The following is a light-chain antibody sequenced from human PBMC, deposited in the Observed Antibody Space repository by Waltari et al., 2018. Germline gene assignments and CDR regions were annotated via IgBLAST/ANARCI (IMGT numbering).Light chain of an antibody. Sequence: SYELTQPSSVSVSPGQTARITCSGEILANKYVRWVQQKPGQAPILIIYKDNNRPSGMPERFAGFSEGTTCTLIITWAQVEDDADYYCYSFADNNPRLFGGGTKLTVL. J-gene: IGLJ3*02. CDR2: KDN. CDR1: ILANKY. CDR3: YSFADNNPRL. V-gene: IGLV3-27*01.